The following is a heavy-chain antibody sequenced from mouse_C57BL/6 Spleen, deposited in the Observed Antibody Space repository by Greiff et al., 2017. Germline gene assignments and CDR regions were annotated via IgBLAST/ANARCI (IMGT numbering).Heavy chain of an antibody. CDR1: GYTFTSYW. CDR2: IDPSDSET. Sequence: VQLQQPGAELVRPGSSVKLSCKASGYTFTSYWMHWVKQRPIQGLEWIGNIDPSDSETHYNQKFKDKATLTVDKSSSTAYMQLSSLTSEDSAVYYCAREGLREGYFDYWGQGTTLTVSS. D-gene: IGHD2-4*01. V-gene: IGHV1-52*01. J-gene: IGHJ2*01. CDR3: AREGLREGYFDY.